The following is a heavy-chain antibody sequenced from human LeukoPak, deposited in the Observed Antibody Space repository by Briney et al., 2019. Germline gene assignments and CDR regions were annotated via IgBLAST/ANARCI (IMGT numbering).Heavy chain of an antibody. J-gene: IGHJ4*02. D-gene: IGHD3-22*01. Sequence: SETLSLTCTVSGGSISGYYWSWIRQPPGKGLEWIGYIYYSGSTKYNPSLKSRVTMSVDTSKNQFSLKLSSVTAADTAVYYCAREDWDSSGYYYAFFYYWGQGTLVTVSS. CDR3: AREDWDSSGYYYAFFYY. CDR1: GGSISGYY. V-gene: IGHV4-59*12. CDR2: IYYSGST.